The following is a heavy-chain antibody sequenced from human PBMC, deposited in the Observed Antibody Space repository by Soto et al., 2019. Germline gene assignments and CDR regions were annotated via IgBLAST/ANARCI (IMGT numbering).Heavy chain of an antibody. CDR2: INHSGST. Sequence: SETLSLTCAVYGGSFSGYYWSWIRQPPGKGLEWIGEINHSGSTNYNPSLKSRVTISVDTSKNQFSLKLSSVTAADTAVYYCAREVAARSLSSYYYYYYMDVWGKGTTVTVSS. D-gene: IGHD2-15*01. CDR1: GGSFSGYY. V-gene: IGHV4-34*01. J-gene: IGHJ6*03. CDR3: AREVAARSLSSYYYYYYMDV.